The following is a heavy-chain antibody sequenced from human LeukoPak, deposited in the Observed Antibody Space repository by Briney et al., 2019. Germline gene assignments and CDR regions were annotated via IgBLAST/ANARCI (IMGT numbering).Heavy chain of an antibody. J-gene: IGHJ4*02. V-gene: IGHV4-38-2*02. D-gene: IGHD6-6*01. CDR2: IYHSGST. Sequence: PPETLSLTCTVSGYSISSGYYWGWIRQPPGKGLGWIGSIYHSGSTYYNPSLKSRVTISVDTSKNQFSLKLSSVTAADTAVYYCARRRRRIAAQYYFDYWGQGTLVTVSS. CDR1: GYSISSGYY. CDR3: ARRRRRIAAQYYFDY.